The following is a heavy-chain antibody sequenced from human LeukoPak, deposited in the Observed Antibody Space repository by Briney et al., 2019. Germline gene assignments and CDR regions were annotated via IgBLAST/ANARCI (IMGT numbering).Heavy chain of an antibody. V-gene: IGHV4-4*07. CDR1: GGSISSYY. D-gene: IGHD3-22*01. J-gene: IGHJ4*02. CDR2: IYTSGST. CDR3: ARARVADYYDSSGYYYIFDY. Sequence: PSETLSLTCTVSGGSISSYYWSWIRQPAGKGLEWIGRIYTSGSTNYNPSPKSRVTMSVDTSKNQFSLKLSSVTAADTAVYYCARARVADYYDSSGYYYIFDYWGQGTLVTVSS.